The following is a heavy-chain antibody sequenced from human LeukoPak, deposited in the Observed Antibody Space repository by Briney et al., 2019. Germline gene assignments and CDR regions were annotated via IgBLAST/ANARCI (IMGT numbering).Heavy chain of an antibody. CDR1: GYTLTELS. D-gene: IGHD3-22*01. J-gene: IGHJ4*02. Sequence: ASVKVSCKVSGYTLTELSIHWVRQAPGKGLEWMGGFDPEDGETIYAQKFQGRVTMTEDTSTDTAYMELSSLRSEDTAVYYCATIVYDSSGYLDYWGQGTLVTVFS. CDR3: ATIVYDSSGYLDY. V-gene: IGHV1-24*01. CDR2: FDPEDGET.